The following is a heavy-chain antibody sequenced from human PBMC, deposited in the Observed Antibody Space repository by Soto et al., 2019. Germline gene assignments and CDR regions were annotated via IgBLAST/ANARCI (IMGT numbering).Heavy chain of an antibody. V-gene: IGHV3-30*18. D-gene: IGHD3-3*01. CDR3: VKVITIFGVVVTASDYGMGV. Sequence: PGGSLRLSCAASGFTFSNHGMHWVRQAPGKGLEWVAVISYDGGNKHYTSSVKGRFTISRDNSRNTLYLQMNSLREEDTAVYYCVKVITIFGVVVTASDYGMGVWGQGTTVTVSS. J-gene: IGHJ6*02. CDR2: ISYDGGNK. CDR1: GFTFSNHG.